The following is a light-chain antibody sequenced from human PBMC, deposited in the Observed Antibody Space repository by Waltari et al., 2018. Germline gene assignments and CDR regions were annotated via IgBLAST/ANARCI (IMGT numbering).Light chain of an antibody. CDR2: CAS. CDR3: QQYSNWPPLT. Sequence: EIVMTQSPATLSVSPGERATLSCRASQSVSSNLAWYQQKAGQAPRLLIYCASARATGIAARFSGSGSETEFTLTISSLQSEDFAVYYCQQYSNWPPLTFGGGTKVEIK. CDR1: QSVSSN. V-gene: IGKV3-15*01. J-gene: IGKJ4*01.